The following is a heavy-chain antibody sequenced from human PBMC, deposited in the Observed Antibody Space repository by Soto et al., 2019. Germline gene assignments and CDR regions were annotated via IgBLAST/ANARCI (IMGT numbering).Heavy chain of an antibody. Sequence: SGPTLVNPTQTLTLTCTFSGFSLSTIGVGVGWVRQPPGKALEWLALIYWDDDKRYSPSLKSRLTITKDTSKNQVVLTMTNMDLVDTATYYCARKGSELLPFDIWGQGTMVTVSS. J-gene: IGHJ3*02. CDR2: IYWDDDK. CDR3: ARKGSELLPFDI. D-gene: IGHD1-26*01. CDR1: GFSLSTIGVG. V-gene: IGHV2-5*02.